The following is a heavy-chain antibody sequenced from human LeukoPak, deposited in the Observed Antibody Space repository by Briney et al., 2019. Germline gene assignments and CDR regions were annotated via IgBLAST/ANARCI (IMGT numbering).Heavy chain of an antibody. J-gene: IGHJ5*02. Sequence: PGRSLRLSCAASGFTFDDYAMHWVRQAPGKGLEWVSGISWNSGSIGYADSVKGRFTISRDNSKNTLYLQMNSLRAEDTAVYYCAREAEYDFWSGYNQPPFDPWGQGTLVTVSS. CDR1: GFTFDDYA. CDR2: ISWNSGSI. D-gene: IGHD3-3*01. CDR3: AREAEYDFWSGYNQPPFDP. V-gene: IGHV3-9*01.